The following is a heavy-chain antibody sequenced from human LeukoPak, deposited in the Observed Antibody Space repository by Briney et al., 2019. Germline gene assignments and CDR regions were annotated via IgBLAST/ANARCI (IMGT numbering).Heavy chain of an antibody. CDR1: GFTFSSYW. V-gene: IGHV3-7*01. Sequence: GGSLRLSCAASGFTFSSYWMSWVRQAPGKGLEWVANIKQDESEKYYVDSLKGRFTISRDNAKNSLYLQMNSLRAEDTAVYYCARDKIEGPTKLDYWGQGILVAVSS. J-gene: IGHJ4*02. CDR3: ARDKIEGPTKLDY. D-gene: IGHD1-1*01. CDR2: IKQDESEK.